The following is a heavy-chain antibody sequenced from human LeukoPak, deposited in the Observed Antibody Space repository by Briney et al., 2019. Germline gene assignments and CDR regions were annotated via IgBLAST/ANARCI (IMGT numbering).Heavy chain of an antibody. CDR3: ARAVISSGCPLDY. CDR2: IYTSGST. D-gene: IGHD6-19*01. V-gene: IGHV4-61*02. Sequence: SQTLSLTCTVSGGSISSGSYYWSWIRQPAGKGLEWIGRIYTSGSTNYNPSLKSRVTISVDTSKNQFSLKLSSVTAADTAVYYCARAVISSGCPLDYWGQGTLVTVSS. J-gene: IGHJ4*02. CDR1: GGSISSGSYY.